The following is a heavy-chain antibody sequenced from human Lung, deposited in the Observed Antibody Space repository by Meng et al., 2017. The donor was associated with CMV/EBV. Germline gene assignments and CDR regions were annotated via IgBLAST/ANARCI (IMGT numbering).Heavy chain of an antibody. D-gene: IGHD3-3*01. Sequence: ASVKVSCKASGYTFTSYGISWVRQAPGQGLEWMGWISAYNGNTNYAQKLQGRVTMTTDTSTSTDYMELRSLRSDDTAVYYCARIPNTYDFWSGYHDYYGMDVWGRGTTVIVSS. CDR1: GYTFTSYG. CDR2: ISAYNGNT. CDR3: ARIPNTYDFWSGYHDYYGMDV. J-gene: IGHJ6*02. V-gene: IGHV1-18*01.